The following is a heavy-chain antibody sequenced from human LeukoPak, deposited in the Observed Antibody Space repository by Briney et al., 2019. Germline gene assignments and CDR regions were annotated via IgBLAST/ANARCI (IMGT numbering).Heavy chain of an antibody. V-gene: IGHV4-39*01. D-gene: IGHD3-10*01. CDR1: GGSISNSSYY. J-gene: IGHJ6*03. CDR3: ARHRWGSGSYPLAYYYYYMDV. Sequence: PSETLSLTCTVYGGSISNSSYYWGWIRQSPGKGLEWIGSIYYSGRTYYNPSLKSRVTMSVDTSKSQIALKLSSVTAADTAVYYCARHRWGSGSYPLAYYYYYMDVWGKGTTVTVSS. CDR2: IYYSGRT.